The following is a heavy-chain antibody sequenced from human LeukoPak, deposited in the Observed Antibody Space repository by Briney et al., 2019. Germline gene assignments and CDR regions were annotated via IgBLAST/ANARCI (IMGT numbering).Heavy chain of an antibody. D-gene: IGHD5-18*01. V-gene: IGHV4-59*01. CDR1: GGSIGIFY. J-gene: IGHJ4*02. Sequence: SETLSLTCSVSGGSIGIFYWSWIRQPPGEGREGIGYIYYGVNTNYNPSLKSRVTISVDTSKNQFSLKVSSVTAADTAVYYCARGRVDTVLAHWGQGTLVTVSS. CDR3: ARGRVDTVLAH. CDR2: IYYGVNT.